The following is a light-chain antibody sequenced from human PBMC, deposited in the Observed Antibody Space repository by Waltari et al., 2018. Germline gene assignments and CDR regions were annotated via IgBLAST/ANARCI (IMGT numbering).Light chain of an antibody. J-gene: IGKJ4*01. CDR2: KAS. CDR3: QQYNSYSPLT. CDR1: QSISSW. V-gene: IGKV1-5*03. Sequence: DIQMPQSPSTLSASVGNRVHITCRASQSISSWLAWYQQKPGKAPKLLIYKASSLESGVPSRFSCSGSGTEFTLTISSLQPDDFATYYCQQYNSYSPLTFGGGTKVEIK.